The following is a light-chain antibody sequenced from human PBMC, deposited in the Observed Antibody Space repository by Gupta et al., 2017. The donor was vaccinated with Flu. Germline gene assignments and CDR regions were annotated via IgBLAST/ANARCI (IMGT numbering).Light chain of an antibody. CDR3: AAWDDSRSGVV. V-gene: IGLV1-47*01. J-gene: IGLJ2*01. CDR2: RNN. CDR1: SSNIGRNY. Sequence: SVLTQPPSASGTPGPRVTISCSGSSSNIGRNYVYWYQQLPGTAPKLLIYRNNKRHSGVPDRCSGSKSGTSAALAISGLRAEDEADYYCAAWDDSRSGVVFGGGTKLTVL.